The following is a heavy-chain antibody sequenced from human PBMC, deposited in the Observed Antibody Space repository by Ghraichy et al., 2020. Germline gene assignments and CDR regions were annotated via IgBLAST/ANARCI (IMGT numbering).Heavy chain of an antibody. J-gene: IGHJ4*02. Sequence: SETLSLTCSVSGGSIRSTSYYWGWIRRPPGKGLEWIASSYYSGKTYLNPALKSRVTMSLDTSKNEVSLRQTSVTAADTAVYYCACSQCRGGDCYPGTTTYIAYWGQGTQVTVAS. D-gene: IGHD2-21*02. CDR2: SYYSGKT. CDR1: GGSIRSTSYY. CDR3: ACSQCRGGDCYPGTTTYIAY. V-gene: IGHV4-39*07.